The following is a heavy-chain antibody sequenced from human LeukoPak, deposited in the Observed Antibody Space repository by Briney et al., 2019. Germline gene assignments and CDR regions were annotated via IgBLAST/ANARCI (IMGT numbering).Heavy chain of an antibody. CDR1: GGSISSYS. V-gene: IGHV4-4*09. J-gene: IGHJ3*01. Sequence: SETLSLTCTVSGGSISSYSWSWIRQPPGKGLEWIGYIYTTGSTNYNPSLKSRVTISVDTSRSLFSLKLSSVTAADTVVYYCARHRDAFDLWGQGTMVTVSS. CDR2: IYTTGST. CDR3: ARHRDAFDL.